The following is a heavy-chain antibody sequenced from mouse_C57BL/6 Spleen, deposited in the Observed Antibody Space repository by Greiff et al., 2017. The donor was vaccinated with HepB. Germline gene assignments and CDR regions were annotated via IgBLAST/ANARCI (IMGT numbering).Heavy chain of an antibody. CDR3: TRPVYYDYPGWFAY. CDR1: GFTFSSYA. J-gene: IGHJ3*01. D-gene: IGHD2-4*01. Sequence: EVHLVESGEGLVKPGGSLKLSCAASGFTFSSYAMSWVRQTPEKRLEWVAYISSGGDYIYYADTVKGRFTISRDNARNTLYLQMSSLKSEDTAMYYCTRPVYYDYPGWFAYWGQGTLVTVSA. CDR2: ISSGGDYI. V-gene: IGHV5-9-1*02.